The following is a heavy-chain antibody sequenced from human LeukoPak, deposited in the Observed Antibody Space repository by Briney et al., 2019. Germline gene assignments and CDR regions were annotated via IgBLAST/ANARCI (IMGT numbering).Heavy chain of an antibody. CDR2: IYYSGST. CDR1: GGSISSYY. CDR3: ARARYRSSTSCYPTPYYFDY. Sequence: SETLSLTCTVSGGSISSYYWSWIRQPPGKGLEWIGYIYYSGSTNYNPSLKSRVTISVDTSKNQFSLKLSSVTAADTAVYYCARARYRSSTSCYPTPYYFDYWGQGTLVTVSS. D-gene: IGHD2-2*01. J-gene: IGHJ4*02. V-gene: IGHV4-59*01.